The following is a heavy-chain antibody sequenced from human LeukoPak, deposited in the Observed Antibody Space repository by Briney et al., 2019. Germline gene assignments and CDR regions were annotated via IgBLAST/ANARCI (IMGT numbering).Heavy chain of an antibody. J-gene: IGHJ5*02. CDR3: ARDPLVLGGKNSFDP. D-gene: IGHD6-6*01. V-gene: IGHV1-18*01. CDR1: GYTFTSYG. Sequence: GASVKVSCNASGYTFTSYGISWVRQAPGQGLEWMGWISAYNGNTNYAQKLQGRVTMTTDTSTSTAYMELRSLRSDDTAVYYCARDPLVLGGKNSFDPWGQGTLVTVSS. CDR2: ISAYNGNT.